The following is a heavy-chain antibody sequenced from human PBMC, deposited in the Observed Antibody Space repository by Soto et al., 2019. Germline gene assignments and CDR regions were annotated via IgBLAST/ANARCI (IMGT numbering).Heavy chain of an antibody. D-gene: IGHD5-12*01. CDR1: GYTFTSYD. Sequence: GASVKVSCKASGYTFTSYDINWVRQATGQGLEWMGWMNPNSGNTGYAQKFQGRVTMTRNTSISTAYMELSSLRSEDTAVYYCARLPSGYDRLIHYYGMDVWGQGTTVTVS. CDR3: ARLPSGYDRLIHYYGMDV. V-gene: IGHV1-8*01. J-gene: IGHJ6*02. CDR2: MNPNSGNT.